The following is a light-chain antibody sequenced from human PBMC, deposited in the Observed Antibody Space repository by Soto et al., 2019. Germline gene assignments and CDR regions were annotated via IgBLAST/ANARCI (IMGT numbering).Light chain of an antibody. J-gene: IGKJ2*02. CDR1: QRISRY. Sequence: DIQMTQSPSSLSASVGARVTITCRASQRISRYLNWYQQKPGKAPNLLISAASTLQSGVPSRFSGSGFDSDITLTITSLQPEDVATYYCQQSFNTPRTFGQGTKVEIK. CDR2: AAS. V-gene: IGKV1-39*01. CDR3: QQSFNTPRT.